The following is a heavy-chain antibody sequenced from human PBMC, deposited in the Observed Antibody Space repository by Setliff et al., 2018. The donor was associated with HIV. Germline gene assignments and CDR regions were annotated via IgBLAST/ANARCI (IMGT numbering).Heavy chain of an antibody. J-gene: IGHJ3*01. CDR1: GFTFSSYS. D-gene: IGHD3-22*01. Sequence: PGGSLRLSCAASGFTFSSYSMNWVRQAPGRGLEWVSYISSSGTTKYYADTVKGRFTISRDNADNSLYLQMNSLRAEDTAVYYCAINYYDSSGFAFDLWGHGTMVTVSS. V-gene: IGHV3-48*04. CDR3: AINYYDSSGFAFDL. CDR2: ISSSGTTK.